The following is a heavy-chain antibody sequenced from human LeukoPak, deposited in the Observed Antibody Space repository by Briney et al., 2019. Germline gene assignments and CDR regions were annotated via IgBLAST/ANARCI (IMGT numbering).Heavy chain of an antibody. V-gene: IGHV3-74*01. CDR3: AGTGSSSFFDY. J-gene: IGHJ4*02. D-gene: IGHD6-13*01. CDR2: INSDGTDT. CDR1: GFTFSSYW. Sequence: PGGSLRLSCAASGFTFSSYWMHWVRQVPGKGLVWVSRINSDGTDTTYADSVKGRFTISRDNAKNTLYLQMNSLRAEDTAVYYCAGTGSSSFFDYWGQGTLVTVSS.